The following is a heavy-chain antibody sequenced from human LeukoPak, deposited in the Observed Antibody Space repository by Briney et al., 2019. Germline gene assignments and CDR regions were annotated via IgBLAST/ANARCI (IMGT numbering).Heavy chain of an antibody. CDR2: IFFDGSNK. D-gene: IGHD3-16*01. CDR1: GFTFSTYA. J-gene: IGHJ4*02. CDR3: ARDLGEWGRVDD. V-gene: IGHV3-30-3*01. Sequence: GGSLRLSCAASGFTFSTYAMHWVRQAPGKGLDWVAFIFFDGSNKYYADSVKGRFTISRDDSKNTLYLQMDSLRPEDTAVYYCARDLGEWGRVDDWGQGTLVTVTS.